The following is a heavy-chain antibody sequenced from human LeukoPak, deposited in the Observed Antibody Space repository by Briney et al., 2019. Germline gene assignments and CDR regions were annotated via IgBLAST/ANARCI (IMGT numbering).Heavy chain of an antibody. CDR2: IYHSGST. CDR3: AREVSFAEGPYYMDV. Sequence: SETLSLTCTVSGYSISSGYYWGWIRQPPGKGLEWIGSIYHSGSTYYNPSLKSRVTISVDTSKNQFSLKLSSVTAADTAVYYCAREVSFAEGPYYMDVWDKGTTVTVSS. D-gene: IGHD2-21*01. V-gene: IGHV4-38-2*02. J-gene: IGHJ6*03. CDR1: GYSISSGYY.